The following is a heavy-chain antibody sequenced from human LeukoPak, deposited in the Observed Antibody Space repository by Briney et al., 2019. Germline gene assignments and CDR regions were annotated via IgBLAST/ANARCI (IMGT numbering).Heavy chain of an antibody. D-gene: IGHD6-13*01. CDR1: GYTFTNYG. V-gene: IGHV1-18*01. CDR3: ARDRIASGMDY. Sequence: ASVKVSCTASGYTFTNYGISWVRQVPGQGLEWVGWISAYSGNTNYAQKFQDRVTLTIDTSTSTAYMELRSLRSDDTALFYCARDRIASGMDYWGQGTLVTVSS. CDR2: ISAYSGNT. J-gene: IGHJ4*02.